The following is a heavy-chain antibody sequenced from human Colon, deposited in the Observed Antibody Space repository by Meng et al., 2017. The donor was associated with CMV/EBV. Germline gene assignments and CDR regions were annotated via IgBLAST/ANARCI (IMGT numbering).Heavy chain of an antibody. Sequence: TLSSYVMSWVRQAPGKGLEWVSSISRSGDSTQYADSVKGRFTVSRDDSKNTLYLQMKGLRAEDTAVYYCAKEGDYYDSSGYYLFPEAWGQGTLVTVSS. CDR2: ISRSGDST. CDR1: TLSSYV. D-gene: IGHD3-22*01. CDR3: AKEGDYYDSSGYYLFPEA. J-gene: IGHJ5*02. V-gene: IGHV3-23*01.